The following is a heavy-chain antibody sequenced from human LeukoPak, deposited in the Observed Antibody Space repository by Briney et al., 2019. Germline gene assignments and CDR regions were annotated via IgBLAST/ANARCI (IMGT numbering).Heavy chain of an antibody. CDR3: ARETGSAVGSTDFDY. Sequence: GGSLRLSCAASGFTFSSYAMSWVRQAPGKGLEWVSAISNSGGNTYYTDSVKGRFTISRDNSKNTLYLQMNSLRAEDTAVYYCARETGSAVGSTDFDYWGQGTLVTVSS. CDR2: ISNSGGNT. V-gene: IGHV3-23*01. D-gene: IGHD4-17*01. CDR1: GFTFSSYA. J-gene: IGHJ4*02.